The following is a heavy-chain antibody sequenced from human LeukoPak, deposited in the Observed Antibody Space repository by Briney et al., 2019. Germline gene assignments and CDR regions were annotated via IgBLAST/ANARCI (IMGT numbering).Heavy chain of an antibody. V-gene: IGHV3-48*03. CDR3: ARDAFIPIAVAGQFDY. Sequence: PGGSLRLSCAASGFTFSSYEMNWARQAPGKGREWVSYISSSGSTIYYADSVKGRFTISGDNAKNSLYLQMNSLRAEDTAVYYCARDAFIPIAVAGQFDYWGQGTLVTVSS. D-gene: IGHD6-19*01. J-gene: IGHJ4*02. CDR2: ISSSGSTI. CDR1: GFTFSSYE.